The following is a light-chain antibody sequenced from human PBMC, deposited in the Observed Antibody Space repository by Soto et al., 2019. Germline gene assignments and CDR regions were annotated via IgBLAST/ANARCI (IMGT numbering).Light chain of an antibody. CDR3: QQYGSSPLLT. J-gene: IGKJ2*01. CDR2: GAS. CDR1: QSVSSSY. V-gene: IGKV3-20*01. Sequence: EIGLTQSPGTLSLSPGERATLSCRASQSVSSSYLAWYQQKPGQAPRLLIYGASSRATGIPDRFSGRGSGTDFTLTISRLEPQDFAVYYCQQYGSSPLLTFGQGTKLEIK.